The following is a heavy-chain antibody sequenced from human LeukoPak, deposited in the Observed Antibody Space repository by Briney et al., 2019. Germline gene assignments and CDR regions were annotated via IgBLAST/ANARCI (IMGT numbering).Heavy chain of an antibody. CDR3: ARTIREQWLTIDY. Sequence: VGSLRLSCVASVFIFSNYWINSVRQAPGKGLEWVANINREGSAKYYVDSVKGGFTISRDNAKNSLYLQMNSLGAEDTAVYYCARTIREQWLTIDYWGQGTLVTFS. V-gene: IGHV3-7*04. CDR1: VFIFSNYW. J-gene: IGHJ4*02. CDR2: INREGSAK. D-gene: IGHD6-19*01.